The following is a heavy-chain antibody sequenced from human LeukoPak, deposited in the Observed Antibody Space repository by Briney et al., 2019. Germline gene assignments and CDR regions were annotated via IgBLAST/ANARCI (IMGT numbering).Heavy chain of an antibody. J-gene: IGHJ4*02. CDR1: GYTFTSYY. CDR3: ARESKYYGSGSYYNGMDY. Sequence: GASVKVSCKASGYTFTSYYIHWVRQAPGQGLEWMGIINPSGGSTNYAQKFQGRVTMTRDTSTSTAYMELSSLRSEDTAVYYCARESKYYGSGSYYNGMDYWGQGTLVTVSS. CDR2: INPSGGST. D-gene: IGHD3-10*01. V-gene: IGHV1-46*01.